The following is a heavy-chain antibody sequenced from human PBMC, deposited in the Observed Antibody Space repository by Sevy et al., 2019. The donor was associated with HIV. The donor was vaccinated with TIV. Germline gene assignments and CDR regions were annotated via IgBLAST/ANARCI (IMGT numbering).Heavy chain of an antibody. CDR3: VRAIAADGSF. J-gene: IGHJ4*02. D-gene: IGHD6-13*01. CDR1: GFSHNSYW. CDR2: IKQDGSVK. Sequence: GGSLRLSCAASGFSHNSYWMSWVRQAPGKGLEWVANIKQDGSVKYYVDSVKGRFTISRDNARNLLYLQMNSLRAEDTALYYCVRAIAADGSFWGQGTLVTVSS. V-gene: IGHV3-7*01.